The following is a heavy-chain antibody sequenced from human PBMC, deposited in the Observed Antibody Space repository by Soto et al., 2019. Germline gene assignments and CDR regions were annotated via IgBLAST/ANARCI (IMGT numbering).Heavy chain of an antibody. CDR1: GFSFSTYG. J-gene: IGHJ4*01. CDR3: ASRSPALDY. V-gene: IGHV3-33*01. Sequence: QVQLVESGGGVVQPGRSLRLSCAASGFSFSTYGMHWVRQAPGKGLEWVAVIWYDGTNKYYADSVKGRFTISKDNSKNTLYLQMNSLRVEDTAVYYCASRSPALDYWGQGTLVSVSS. D-gene: IGHD2-2*01. CDR2: IWYDGTNK.